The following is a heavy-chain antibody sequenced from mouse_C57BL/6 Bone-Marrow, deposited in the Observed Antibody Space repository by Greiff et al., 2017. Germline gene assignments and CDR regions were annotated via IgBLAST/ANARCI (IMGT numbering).Heavy chain of an antibody. CDR1: GFSLTSYG. CDR2: IWSGGST. CDR3: ARKGLRRGSWFAY. Sequence: VKLVESGPGLVQPSQSLSITCTVSGFSLTSYGVHWVRQSPGKGLEWLGVIWSGGSTDYNAAFISRQSISKDNSKSQVFFKMNSLQADDTAIYYWARKGLRRGSWFAYWGQGTLVTVSA. D-gene: IGHD2-4*01. V-gene: IGHV2-2*01. J-gene: IGHJ3*01.